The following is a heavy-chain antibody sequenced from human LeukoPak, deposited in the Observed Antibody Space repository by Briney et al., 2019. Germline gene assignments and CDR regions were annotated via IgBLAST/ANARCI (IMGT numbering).Heavy chain of an antibody. CDR2: ISSSSSYT. J-gene: IGHJ4*02. V-gene: IGHV3-11*05. CDR3: ARDFADVAAAGTGYDY. Sequence: PGGSLRLSCAASGFTFSDYYMSWIRQAPGKGLEWVSYISSSSSYTNYADSVKGRFTISRDNAKNSLYLQMNSLRAEDTAVYYCARDFADVAAAGTGYDYWGQGTLVTVSS. CDR1: GFTFSDYY. D-gene: IGHD6-13*01.